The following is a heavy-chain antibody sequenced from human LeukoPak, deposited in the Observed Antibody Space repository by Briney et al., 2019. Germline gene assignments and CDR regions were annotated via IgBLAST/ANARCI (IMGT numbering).Heavy chain of an antibody. Sequence: GGSLRLSCAASGFTFSSYSMNWVRQAPGKGLEWVSSISSSSSYIYYADSVKGRFTISRDNAKNSLYLQMNSLRAEDTAVYYCARGNDPGVIKAYYYYYYMDVWGKGTTVTVSS. CDR2: ISSSSSYI. J-gene: IGHJ6*03. CDR3: ARGNDPGVIKAYYYYYYMDV. V-gene: IGHV3-21*01. D-gene: IGHD3-10*01. CDR1: GFTFSSYS.